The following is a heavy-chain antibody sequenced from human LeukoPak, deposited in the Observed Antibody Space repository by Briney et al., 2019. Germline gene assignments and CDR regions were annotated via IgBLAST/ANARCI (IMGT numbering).Heavy chain of an antibody. J-gene: IGHJ4*02. V-gene: IGHV3-66*01. CDR2: IYSGGST. CDR1: GFTVSSNY. D-gene: IGHD3-16*01. Sequence: GGSLRLSCAASGFTVSSNYMSWVRQAPGKGLEWVSVIYSGGSTYYADSVKGRFTISRDNSKNTPYLQMNSLRAEDTAVYYCARMAWGSHFFDYWGQGTLVTVSS. CDR3: ARMAWGSHFFDY.